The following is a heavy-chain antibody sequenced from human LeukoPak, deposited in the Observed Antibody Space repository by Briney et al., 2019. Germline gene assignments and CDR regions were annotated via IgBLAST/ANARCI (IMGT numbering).Heavy chain of an antibody. V-gene: IGHV1-46*01. D-gene: IGHD3-22*01. CDR3: ARTYYYDSSGYSPEFDY. CDR2: INPSGGST. J-gene: IGHJ4*02. CDR1: GYTFTSYY. Sequence: ASVKVSCMASGYTFTSYYMHSVRQAPGQGREWMGIINPSGGSTSYAQKFQGRVTMTRDTSTSSVYMELSSLRSEDTAVYYCARTYYYDSSGYSPEFDYWGQGTLVTVSS.